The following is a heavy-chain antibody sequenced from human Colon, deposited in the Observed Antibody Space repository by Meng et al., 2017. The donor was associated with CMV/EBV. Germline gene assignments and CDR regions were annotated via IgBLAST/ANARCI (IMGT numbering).Heavy chain of an antibody. J-gene: IGHJ4*02. D-gene: IGHD5-12*01. CDR2: ISGNNHYI. V-gene: IGHV3-21*01. Sequence: GGSLRLSCAVSGFPVSANYMAWFRQAPGKGLGWVASISGNNHYIYYTDSVKGRFTLSRDNAKDLLFLQMDSLRAEDTAIYYCVRDDVNIHTNPSLDFWGLGTQVTVSS. CDR1: GFPVSANY. CDR3: VRDDVNIHTNPSLDF.